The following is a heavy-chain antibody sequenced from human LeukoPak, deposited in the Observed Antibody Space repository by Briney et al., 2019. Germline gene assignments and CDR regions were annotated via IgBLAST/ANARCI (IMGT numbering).Heavy chain of an antibody. Sequence: GGSLRLSCAASGFSFRTSGMHWVRQAPGKGLEWVAVISNDGSYKFYEDSLKGRFTISRDNSKNTLSLQMDSLTIDDTAVYYCAKGRGIGTYFDIEYWGQGTLVIVSS. V-gene: IGHV3-30*18. CDR3: AKGRGIGTYFDIEY. D-gene: IGHD1-26*01. J-gene: IGHJ4*02. CDR1: GFSFRTSG. CDR2: ISNDGSYK.